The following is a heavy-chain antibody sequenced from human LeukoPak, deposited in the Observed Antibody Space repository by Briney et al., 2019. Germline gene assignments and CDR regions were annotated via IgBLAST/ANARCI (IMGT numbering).Heavy chain of an antibody. J-gene: IGHJ6*03. Sequence: PSETLSLTCTVSGGSISSGGYYWSWIRQHPGKGLEWIGYIYYSGSTYYNPSLKSRVTISVDTSKNQFSLKLSSVTAADTAVYYCARRIVYCSSTSCYLFLYMDVWGKGTTVTVSS. D-gene: IGHD2-2*01. CDR1: GGSISSGGYY. CDR2: IYYSGST. CDR3: ARRIVYCSSTSCYLFLYMDV. V-gene: IGHV4-31*03.